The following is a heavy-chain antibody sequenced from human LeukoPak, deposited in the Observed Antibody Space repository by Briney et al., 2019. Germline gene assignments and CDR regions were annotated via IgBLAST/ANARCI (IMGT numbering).Heavy chain of an antibody. CDR1: GGSISSSSYY. CDR3: ARHLEANWNLDY. CDR2: FYYSGNT. J-gene: IGHJ4*02. D-gene: IGHD1-1*01. Sequence: SETLSLTCTVSGGSISSSSYYWGWIRQPPGKGLEWIGSFYYSGNTYYNPPLKSRVTISVDTSKNQFSLKLSSVTAADTAVYYCARHLEANWNLDYWGQGTLVTVSS. V-gene: IGHV4-39*01.